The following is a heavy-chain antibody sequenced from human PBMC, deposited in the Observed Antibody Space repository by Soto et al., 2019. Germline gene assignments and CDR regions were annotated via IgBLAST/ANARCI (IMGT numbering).Heavy chain of an antibody. V-gene: IGHV3-48*03. Sequence: GGSLRLSCPASGFTFSSYEMHWVRQAPGKGLEWISYISSTGSGTHYADSVRGRFTMSRDNTKNSVSLQMSSLRAEDTAVYYCVRDLHAHLATDAVRVANWGQGTQVTVSS. CDR3: VRDLHAHLATDAVRVAN. CDR1: GFTFSSYE. D-gene: IGHD2-2*01. CDR2: ISSTGSGT. J-gene: IGHJ4*02.